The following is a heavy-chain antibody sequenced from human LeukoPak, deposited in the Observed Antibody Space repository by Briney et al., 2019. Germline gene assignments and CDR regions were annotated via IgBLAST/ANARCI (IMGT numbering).Heavy chain of an antibody. CDR3: TRALYNTGWYPDYFDS. CDR2: IRGTGSAT. J-gene: IGHJ4*02. V-gene: IGHV3-48*04. D-gene: IGHD6-19*01. Sequence: GGSLRLSCAASGFTFSSYAMSWVRQAPGKGLEWVSYIRGTGSATNYADSVEGRFTISRDNAKNSLFLQMSSLRAEDTAIYYCTRALYNTGWYPDYFDSWGQGTLVTVSS. CDR1: GFTFSSYA.